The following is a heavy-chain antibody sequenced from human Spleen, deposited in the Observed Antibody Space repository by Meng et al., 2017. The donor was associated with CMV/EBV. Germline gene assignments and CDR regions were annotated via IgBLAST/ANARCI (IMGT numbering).Heavy chain of an antibody. V-gene: IGHV1-46*01. J-gene: IGHJ6*02. D-gene: IGHD3-3*01. CDR3: ARTLPYFGVDYGTDV. CDR1: GDTFTTSY. CDR2: IDPSGGST. Sequence: ASVKVSCKAPGDTFTTSYIHWVRQAPGQGLEWVGIIDPSGGSTNYAQKFQARVTMTRDTSTSTVYMELGSLRSEDTAVYYCARTLPYFGVDYGTDVWGQGTTVTVSS.